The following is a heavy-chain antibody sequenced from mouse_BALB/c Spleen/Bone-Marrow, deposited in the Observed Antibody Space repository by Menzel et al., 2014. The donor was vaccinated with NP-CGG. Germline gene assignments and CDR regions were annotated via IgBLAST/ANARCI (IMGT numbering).Heavy chain of an antibody. V-gene: IGHV4-1*02. J-gene: IGHJ3*01. Sequence: EVMLVESGGGLVQPGGSLKLSCAASGFDFSRYWMSWVRQAPGKGLEWIGEINPDSSTINYTPSLKDKFIISRDNAKNTLYLQMSRVRSEDTALYYCARPPIYYDYAWFAYWGQGTLVTVSA. CDR2: INPDSSTI. D-gene: IGHD2-4*01. CDR1: GFDFSRYW. CDR3: ARPPIYYDYAWFAY.